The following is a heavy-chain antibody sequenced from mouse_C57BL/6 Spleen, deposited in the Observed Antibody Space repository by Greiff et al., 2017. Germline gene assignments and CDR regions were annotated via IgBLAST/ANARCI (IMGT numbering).Heavy chain of an antibody. CDR2: INPGSGGT. Sequence: QVQLKQSGAELVRPGTSVKVSCKASGYAFTNYLIEWVKQRPGQGLEWIGEINPGSGGTNYNEKFKGKATLTADKSSSTAYMQLSSLTSEDSAVYCGARCPITQGAMDYWGQGTPVTVSS. D-gene: IGHD1-1*01. CDR3: ARCPITQGAMDY. J-gene: IGHJ4*01. CDR1: GYAFTNYL. V-gene: IGHV1-54*01.